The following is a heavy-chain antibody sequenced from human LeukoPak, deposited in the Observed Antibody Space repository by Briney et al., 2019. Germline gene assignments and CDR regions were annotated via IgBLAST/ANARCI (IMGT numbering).Heavy chain of an antibody. CDR2: ISGSSSHT. J-gene: IGHJ4*02. CDR1: GFTFSTYA. V-gene: IGHV3-23*01. CDR3: TKEYDKTNRSPQWGFDS. Sequence: GGSLRLSCAASGFTFSTYAMSWVRQATGKGLEWVSGISGSSSHTEDADSVKGRFTISRDNSKNTLFLQMNNLRVEDTALYYCTKEYDKTNRSPQWGFDSWGQGTLVTVFS. D-gene: IGHD6-19*01.